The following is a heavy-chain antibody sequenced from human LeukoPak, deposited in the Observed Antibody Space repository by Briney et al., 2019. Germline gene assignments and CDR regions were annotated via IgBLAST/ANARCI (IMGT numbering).Heavy chain of an antibody. V-gene: IGHV4-59*08. CDR1: GGSINRYY. CDR3: ASLSYDIFTGSYRPDYYYGMDV. CDR2: INCRGST. Sequence: PSETLSLTCTVSGGSINRYYWSWIRQPPGKGRECIGYINCRGSTNYNPSLLSRVPISIDTSKNQFSLKLSSVAATDTAVYYCASLSYDIFTGSYRPDYYYGMDVWGQGTTVTVSS. J-gene: IGHJ6*02. D-gene: IGHD3-9*01.